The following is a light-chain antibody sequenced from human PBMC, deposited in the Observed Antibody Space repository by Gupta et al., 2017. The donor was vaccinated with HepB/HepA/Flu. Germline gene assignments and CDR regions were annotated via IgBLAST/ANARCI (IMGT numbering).Light chain of an antibody. V-gene: IGKV3-20*01. CDR2: GAS. CDR3: QQYDSSPLT. Sequence: EMVLTQSPGTLSLSPGERATLSCRASQSVSSNYLAWYQQKPGQAPRLLIYGASSRATGIPDRFSGSGSGTXFTLTIXRLEPADFAVYYCQQYDSSPLTFGXGTKVEIK. J-gene: IGKJ4*01. CDR1: QSVSSNY.